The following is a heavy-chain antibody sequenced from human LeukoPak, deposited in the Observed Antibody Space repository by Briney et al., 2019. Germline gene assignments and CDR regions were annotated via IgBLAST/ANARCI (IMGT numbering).Heavy chain of an antibody. D-gene: IGHD6-13*01. V-gene: IGHV3-21*01. CDR1: GFTFTAHA. CDR3: ARSTVRIAAPGGAFDY. Sequence: GGSLRLSCAASGFTFTAHAMNWVRQAPGKGLVWVSSLSSDSNHIFYSDSVKGRFTISRDNAKNSLYLQMNSLRVEDTAVYYCARSTVRIAAPGGAFDYWGQGTLVTVSS. CDR2: LSSDSNHI. J-gene: IGHJ4*02.